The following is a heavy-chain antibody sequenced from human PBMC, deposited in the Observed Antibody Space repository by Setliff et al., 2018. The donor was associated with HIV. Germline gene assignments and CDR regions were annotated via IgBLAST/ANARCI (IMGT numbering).Heavy chain of an antibody. CDR3: ARTPEKIWGYDY. CDR1: GGSISSYY. CDR2: IYYSGST. V-gene: IGHV4-59*01. J-gene: IGHJ4*02. Sequence: PSETLSLTCTVSGGSISSYYWSWIRQPPGKGLEWIGYIYYSGSTNYNPSLKSRVTISVDTSKNQFSLKLSSVTAADTAVYYCARTPEKIWGYDYWGQGTLVTVSS. D-gene: IGHD2-15*01.